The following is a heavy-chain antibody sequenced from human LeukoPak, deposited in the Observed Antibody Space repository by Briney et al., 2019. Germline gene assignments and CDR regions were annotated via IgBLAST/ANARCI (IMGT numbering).Heavy chain of an antibody. CDR2: IKGDGSDT. V-gene: IGHV3-7*01. Sequence: PGGSLRLSCAASGFSFSSYAMSWVRQAPGKGPECVANIKGDGSDTSYVDSVKGRFTISRDNAKNSLYLQMNSLRAEDTAVYYCVRHTVYVLDYWGQGALVTVSS. CDR3: VRHTVYVLDY. D-gene: IGHD5/OR15-5a*01. J-gene: IGHJ4*02. CDR1: GFSFSSYA.